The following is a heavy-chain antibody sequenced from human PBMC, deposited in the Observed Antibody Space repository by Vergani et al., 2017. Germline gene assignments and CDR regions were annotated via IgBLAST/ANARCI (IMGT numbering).Heavy chain of an antibody. D-gene: IGHD1-1*01. CDR2: IRYDGSNK. V-gene: IGHV3-30*02. J-gene: IGHJ3*02. CDR3: ARQLRTARSGILHAFDI. Sequence: QVQLVESGGGVVQPGGSLRLSCAASGFTFSSYGMHWVRQAPGKGLEWVAFIRYDGSNKYYADSVKGRFTISRDNSKRTVFLQMGSLTTEDTGVYYCARQLRTARSGILHAFDIWGHGTLVTVSS. CDR1: GFTFSSYG.